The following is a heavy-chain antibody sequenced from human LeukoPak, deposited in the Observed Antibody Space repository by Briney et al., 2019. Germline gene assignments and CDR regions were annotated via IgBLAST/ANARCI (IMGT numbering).Heavy chain of an antibody. J-gene: IGHJ4*02. Sequence: PGGSLRLSCAASGFTFSSYGIHWVRQAPGKGLEWVTFIGYDGRNKYYADSVKGRFTISRDNSKNTLYLQMNSLRAEGTAVYYCAKDNAYYYADYWGQGTLVTVSS. CDR2: IGYDGRNK. CDR3: AKDNAYYYADY. CDR1: GFTFSSYG. V-gene: IGHV3-30*02. D-gene: IGHD3-10*01.